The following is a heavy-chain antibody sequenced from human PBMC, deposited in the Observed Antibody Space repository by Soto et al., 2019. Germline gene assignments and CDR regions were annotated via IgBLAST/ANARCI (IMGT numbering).Heavy chain of an antibody. CDR3: ARGNSGRWFDP. V-gene: IGHV1-18*04. CDR2: ISAYNGNT. D-gene: IGHD1-26*01. CDR1: GYTFTSYG. J-gene: IGHJ5*02. Sequence: ASVKVSCKASGYTFTSYGISWVRQAPGQGLEWMGWISAYNGNTNYAQKLQGRVTITADKSTSTAYMELSSLRSEDTAVYYCARGNSGRWFDPWGQGTLVTVSS.